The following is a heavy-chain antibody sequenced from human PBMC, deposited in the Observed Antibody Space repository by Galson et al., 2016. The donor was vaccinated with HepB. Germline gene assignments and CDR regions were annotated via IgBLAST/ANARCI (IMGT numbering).Heavy chain of an antibody. CDR3: ARNFVRGVNPGFDI. D-gene: IGHD3-10*01. CDR1: GGSISSHPYY. J-gene: IGHJ3*02. Sequence: SETLSLTCTVSGGSISSHPYYWGRVRQSPGKALEWIGSIQYSGNTYYNPALSSRVTIFIDTSKTQISLTLTSVTAADTALYSCARNFVRGVNPGFDIWGRGTMVTVSS. V-gene: IGHV4-39*01. CDR2: IQYSGNT.